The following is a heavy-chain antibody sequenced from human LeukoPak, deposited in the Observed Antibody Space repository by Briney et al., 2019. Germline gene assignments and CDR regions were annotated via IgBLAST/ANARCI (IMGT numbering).Heavy chain of an antibody. D-gene: IGHD2-15*01. CDR1: GYTFTGYY. J-gene: IGHJ5*02. CDR3: ARAVILPGVVEFDP. V-gene: IGHV1-2*02. CDR2: INPNSGGT. Sequence: ASVKVSCKASGYTFTGYYMHWVRQAPGQGLEWMGWINPNSGGTNYAQKFQGRVTMTRDTSISTAYMELSRLRSHDTAVYYCARAVILPGVVEFDPWGQGTLVTVSA.